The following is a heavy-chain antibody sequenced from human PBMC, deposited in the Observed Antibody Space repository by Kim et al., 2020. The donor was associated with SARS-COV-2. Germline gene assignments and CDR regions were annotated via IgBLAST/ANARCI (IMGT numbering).Heavy chain of an antibody. CDR3: ARHVIYGAQSRYCFDL. D-gene: IGHD4-17*01. Sequence: SHISQCTISVDTSKNQFSLKLSSVTAADTAVYYCARHVIYGAQSRYCFDLWGRGTLVTVPS. V-gene: IGHV4-39*01. J-gene: IGHJ2*01.